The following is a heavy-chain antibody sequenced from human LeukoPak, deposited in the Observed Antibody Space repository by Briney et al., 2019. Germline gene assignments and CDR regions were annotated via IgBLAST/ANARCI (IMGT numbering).Heavy chain of an antibody. CDR3: ARERVVGPTTYYYYGMDV. CDR1: GFSFSTFA. V-gene: IGHV3-33*08. D-gene: IGHD1-26*01. CDR2: TWYDGSNK. J-gene: IGHJ6*02. Sequence: GGSLRLSCAASGFSFSTFAMHWARQAPGKGLEWVAVTWYDGSNKYYADSVKGRFTISRDNSRNTLYLQMNRLRAEDTALYYCARERVVGPTTYYYYGMDVWGQGTTVTVSS.